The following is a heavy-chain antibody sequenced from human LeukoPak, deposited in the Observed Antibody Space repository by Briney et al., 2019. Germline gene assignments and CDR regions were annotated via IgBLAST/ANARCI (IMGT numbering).Heavy chain of an antibody. CDR3: ARLKYYDSTGYSPGYYMDV. Sequence: PSDTLSLPCTVSGGPNIKYYWRWIRQPAGRGREGVGRIYVTGSTIYTPSLQSRLSMSVDTSKSQFSLRLTSVTAADTAVYYCARLKYYDSTGYSPGYYMDVWGKGITVTVSS. CDR1: GGPNIKYY. V-gene: IGHV4-4*07. CDR2: IYVTGST. D-gene: IGHD3-22*01. J-gene: IGHJ6*03.